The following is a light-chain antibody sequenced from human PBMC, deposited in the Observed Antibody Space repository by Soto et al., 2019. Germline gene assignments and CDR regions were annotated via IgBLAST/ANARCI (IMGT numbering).Light chain of an antibody. V-gene: IGKV1D-12*01. Sequence: IQMTQSPSSLSASVGERVTITCRASQDISSWLAWFQQKPGQAPKLLIYAASSLQSGVPSRFSGSGSGTDFTLTIASLQPEDFATYHCQHSDSFPYTFGQGTKVDI. CDR3: QHSDSFPYT. CDR1: QDISSW. J-gene: IGKJ2*01. CDR2: AAS.